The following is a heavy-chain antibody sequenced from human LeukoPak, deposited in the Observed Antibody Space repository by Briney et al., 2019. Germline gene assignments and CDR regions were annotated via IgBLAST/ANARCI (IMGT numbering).Heavy chain of an antibody. V-gene: IGHV3-7*01. J-gene: IGHJ5*02. D-gene: IGHD3-10*01. CDR3: ARETGGLWFGESPDANWFDP. Sequence: GGSLRLSCAASGFTFSSYWMSWVRQAPGKGLEWVANIKQDGSEKYYVDSVKGRFTISRDNAKNSLYLQMNSLRAEDTAVYYCARETGGLWFGESPDANWFDPWGQGTLVTVSS. CDR1: GFTFSSYW. CDR2: IKQDGSEK.